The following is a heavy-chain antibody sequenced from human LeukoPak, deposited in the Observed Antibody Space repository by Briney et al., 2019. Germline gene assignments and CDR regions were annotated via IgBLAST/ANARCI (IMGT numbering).Heavy chain of an antibody. Sequence: GGSLRLSCAASGFTFNRYSMNWVRQAPGKGLEWVSSISSSSSTIYYADSVKGRFTISRDNSKNTLYLQMNSLRAEDTAVYYCAKDRGEAKPSSYYDSSGYYYPGDYWGQGTLVTVSS. CDR1: GFTFNRYS. CDR3: AKDRGEAKPSSYYDSSGYYYPGDY. D-gene: IGHD3-22*01. V-gene: IGHV3-48*01. CDR2: ISSSSSTI. J-gene: IGHJ4*02.